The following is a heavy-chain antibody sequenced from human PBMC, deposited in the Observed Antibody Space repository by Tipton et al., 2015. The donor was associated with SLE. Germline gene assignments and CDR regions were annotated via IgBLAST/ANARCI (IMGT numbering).Heavy chain of an antibody. CDR3: TRTDQHYYYGMDV. CDR1: GFTFSSYD. J-gene: IGHJ6*02. CDR2: IGTAGDT. Sequence: QLVQSGGGLVQPGGSLRLSCAASGFTFSSYDMHWVRQATGKGLEWVSAIGTAGDTYYPGSVKGRFTISRENAKNSLYLQMNSLRAGDTAVYYCTRTDQHYYYGMDVWGQGTTVTVSS. V-gene: IGHV3-13*01.